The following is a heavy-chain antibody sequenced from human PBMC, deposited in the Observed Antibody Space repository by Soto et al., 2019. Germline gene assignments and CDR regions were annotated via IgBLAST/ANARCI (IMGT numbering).Heavy chain of an antibody. CDR1: GFTVTNYF. J-gene: IGHJ6*02. CDR2: ISPYDGIT. V-gene: IGHV1-46*01. Sequence: QVQLVQSGAEVKKPGASVKVSCKASGFTVTNYFFHWLRQAPRQGLEWMGIISPYDGITNYVQSLQGRVTMTSDTSTSTVYMELSSLRSEDTAVYYCARGDGRGSSGFYYYYGMDVWGHGTTVTVSS. CDR3: ARGDGRGSSGFYYYYGMDV. D-gene: IGHD6-25*01.